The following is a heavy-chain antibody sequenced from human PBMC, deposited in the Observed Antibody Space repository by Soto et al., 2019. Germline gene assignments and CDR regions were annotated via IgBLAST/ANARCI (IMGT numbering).Heavy chain of an antibody. D-gene: IGHD2-21*02. V-gene: IGHV3-48*02. CDR1: GFTFSSYS. J-gene: IGHJ6*02. CDR3: ARDRAYCGGDCPLYYYGMDV. Sequence: EVQLVESGGGLVQPGGSLRLSCAASGFTFSSYSMNWVRQAPGKGLEWVSYISSSSSTIYYADSVKGRFTITRDNAKNSLYLQMNSLRDEDTAVYYCARDRAYCGGDCPLYYYGMDVWGQGTTVTVSS. CDR2: ISSSSSTI.